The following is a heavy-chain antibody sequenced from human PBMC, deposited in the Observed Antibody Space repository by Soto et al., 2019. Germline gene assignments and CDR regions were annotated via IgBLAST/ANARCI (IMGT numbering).Heavy chain of an antibody. CDR3: VKDINMRLAAGVTLPIKSYGMDV. J-gene: IGHJ6*02. CDR2: ISWNSASI. D-gene: IGHD6-13*01. CDR1: GFTFDDYD. V-gene: IGHV3-9*01. Sequence: EVQLVESGGGLVQPGRSLRLSCAASGFTFDDYDMHWVRQAPGKGLEWVSGISWNSASIGYADSVKGRFTISRDNAKNSLYLQMNRLRTEDTALYYCVKDINMRLAAGVTLPIKSYGMDVWGQGTTVTVSS.